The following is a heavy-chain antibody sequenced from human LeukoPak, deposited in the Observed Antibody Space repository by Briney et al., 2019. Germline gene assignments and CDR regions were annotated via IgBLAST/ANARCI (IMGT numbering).Heavy chain of an antibody. CDR2: ITGGSSYT. CDR3: ARYSGTYRDF. Sequence: GGSLRLSCAASGCTLSSSNMNWVRQAPGKGLEWVSSITGGSSYTFYADSVKGRFTISRDNAKNSLYLQMNSLRAEDTAVYYCARYSGTYRDFWGQGTLVTVSS. V-gene: IGHV3-21*01. D-gene: IGHD1-26*01. CDR1: GCTLSSSN. J-gene: IGHJ4*02.